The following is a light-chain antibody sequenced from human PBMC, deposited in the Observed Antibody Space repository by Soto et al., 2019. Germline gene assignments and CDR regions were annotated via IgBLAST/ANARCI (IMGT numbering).Light chain of an antibody. CDR3: LQDYNYPRT. CDR2: VAS. J-gene: IGKJ1*01. Sequence: IQMTQSPLSLSESVGDRVTIACRASQDIGKDLGWYQQKPGEPPELLISVASSLESGVPSRFSGSGFGSYFNLTISNLQPEDFATYYCLQDYNYPRTFGQGTKVDIK. V-gene: IGKV1-6*01. CDR1: QDIGKD.